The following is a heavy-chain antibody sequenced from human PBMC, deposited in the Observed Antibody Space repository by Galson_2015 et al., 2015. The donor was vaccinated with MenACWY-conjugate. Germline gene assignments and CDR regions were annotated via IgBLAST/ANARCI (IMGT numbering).Heavy chain of an antibody. J-gene: IGHJ4*02. D-gene: IGHD5-12*01. CDR3: ASSPAASVATYFYYFDY. V-gene: IGHV3-48*04. CDR2: ISSSSSTI. Sequence: SLRLSCAASGFTFSSYSMNWVRQAPGKGLEWVSYISSSSSTIYYADSVKGRFTISRDNAKNSLYLQMNSLRAEGTAVYYCASSPAASVATYFYYFDYWGQGTLVTVSS. CDR1: GFTFSSYS.